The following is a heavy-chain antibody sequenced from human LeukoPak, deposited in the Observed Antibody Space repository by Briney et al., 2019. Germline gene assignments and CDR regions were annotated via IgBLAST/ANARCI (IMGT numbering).Heavy chain of an antibody. J-gene: IGHJ4*02. CDR3: ARADCSSTSCRRDLDY. Sequence: SETLSLTCAVYGGSLSGYYWSWIRQPPGKGLELIGEINHSGSTNYNPSLKSRVTISVDTSKNQFSLKLSSVTAADTAVYYCARADCSSTSCRRDLDYWGQGTLVTVSS. CDR1: GGSLSGYY. CDR2: INHSGST. V-gene: IGHV4-34*01. D-gene: IGHD2-2*01.